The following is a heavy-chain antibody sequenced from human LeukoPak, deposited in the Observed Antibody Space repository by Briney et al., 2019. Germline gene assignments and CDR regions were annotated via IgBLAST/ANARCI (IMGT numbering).Heavy chain of an antibody. CDR2: ITGGHYPT. Sequence: GGSLRLSCAASGFSFSSFAMTWVRQAPGKGLEWVSSITGGHYPTYNTDSGKGRFTISRDNSKNTLYLQMNSLRADDTAVYYCTKDPNGDYVGAFDPWGQGTLVTVSS. CDR3: TKDPNGDYVGAFDP. CDR1: GFSFSSFA. V-gene: IGHV3-23*01. D-gene: IGHD4-17*01. J-gene: IGHJ5*02.